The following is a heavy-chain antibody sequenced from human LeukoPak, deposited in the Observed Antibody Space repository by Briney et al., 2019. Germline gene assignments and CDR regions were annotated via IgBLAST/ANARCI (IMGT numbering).Heavy chain of an antibody. D-gene: IGHD5-18*01. CDR2: IYHSGST. Sequence: SETLSLTCAVSGGSISSGGYSWSWIRQPPGKGLEWIGYIYHSGSTYYNPSLKSRVTISVDRSKNQFSLKLSSVTAADTAVYYCARENTAMAAIDYWGQGTLVTVSS. V-gene: IGHV4-30-2*01. CDR3: ARENTAMAAIDY. J-gene: IGHJ4*02. CDR1: GGSISSGGYS.